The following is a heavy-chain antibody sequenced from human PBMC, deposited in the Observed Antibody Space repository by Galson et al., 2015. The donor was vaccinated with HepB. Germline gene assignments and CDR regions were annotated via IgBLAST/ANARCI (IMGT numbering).Heavy chain of an antibody. CDR3: ARDSGYVSGWYAGRGGFDY. V-gene: IGHV3-30*03. Sequence: SLRLSCAASGFTLSSYAIHWVRQAPGKGLEWVTVISYDGRNQNYADSVMGRFTISRDNSKDTVYLQMSSLRADDTAVYYCARDSGYVSGWYAGRGGFDYWGQGTLVTFSS. J-gene: IGHJ4*02. D-gene: IGHD6-19*01. CDR1: GFTLSSYA. CDR2: ISYDGRNQ.